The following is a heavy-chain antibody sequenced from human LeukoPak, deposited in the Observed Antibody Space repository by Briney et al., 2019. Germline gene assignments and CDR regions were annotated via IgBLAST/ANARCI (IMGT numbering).Heavy chain of an antibody. CDR1: GYSISSGYH. CDR3: AREVGGYRYGYRPTELYWYFDL. D-gene: IGHD5-18*01. CDR2: IYHSGST. J-gene: IGHJ2*01. Sequence: SETLSLTCTVSGYSISSGYHWGWIRQPPGKGLEWIGSIYHSGSTYYNPSLKSRVTISVDTSKNQFSLKLSSVTAADTAVYYCAREVGGYRYGYRPTELYWYFDLWGRGTLVTVSS. V-gene: IGHV4-38-2*02.